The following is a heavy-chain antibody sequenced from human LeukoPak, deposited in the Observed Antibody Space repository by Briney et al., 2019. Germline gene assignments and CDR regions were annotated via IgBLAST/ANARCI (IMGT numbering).Heavy chain of an antibody. CDR1: GFSFSNHW. J-gene: IGHJ4*01. CDR3: ARGPGSSGGAYVGDY. V-gene: IGHV3-74*01. Sequence: GGSLRLSCAAFGFSFSNHWVHWVRQVPGKGLVWVSRIGGGGSSTSYADSVRGQFSISRDNAKSTLYLQMNSLRDEDTAVYFCARGPGSSGGAYVGDYWGHGTLVTVS. CDR2: IGGGGSST. D-gene: IGHD3-22*01.